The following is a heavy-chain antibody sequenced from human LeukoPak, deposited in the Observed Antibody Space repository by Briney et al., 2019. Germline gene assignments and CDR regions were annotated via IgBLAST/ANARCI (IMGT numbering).Heavy chain of an antibody. V-gene: IGHV3-23*01. D-gene: IGHD3-3*01. CDR3: ARGFYTYYDFWSTVTSYYFDY. Sequence: GGSLRLSCAASGFTFSSYAMSWVRQAPGKGLEWVSGITDSGFTTFYANSVKGRFTISRDNAKNSLYLQMNSLRAEDTAVYYCARGFYTYYDFWSTVTSYYFDYWGQGTLVTVSS. J-gene: IGHJ4*02. CDR1: GFTFSSYA. CDR2: ITDSGFTT.